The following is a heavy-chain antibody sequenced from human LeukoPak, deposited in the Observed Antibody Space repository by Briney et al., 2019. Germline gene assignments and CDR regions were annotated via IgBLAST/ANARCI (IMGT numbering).Heavy chain of an antibody. D-gene: IGHD6-13*01. CDR3: ARGGAGYSNPSDLDY. V-gene: IGHV1-2*02. CDR2: INPNSGGT. J-gene: IGHJ4*02. Sequence: ASVKVSCKASGYTFTGYYMHWVRQAPGQGLEWMGWINPNSGGTNYAQKFQGRVTMTRDTSINTAYMELSRLRSDDTAVYYCARGGAGYSNPSDLDYWGQGTLVTVSS. CDR1: GYTFTGYY.